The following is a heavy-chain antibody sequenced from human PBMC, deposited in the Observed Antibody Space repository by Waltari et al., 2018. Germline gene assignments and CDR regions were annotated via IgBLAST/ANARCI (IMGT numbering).Heavy chain of an antibody. D-gene: IGHD6-19*01. J-gene: IGHJ3*01. CDR2: VIHSGTT. V-gene: IGHV4-34*02. CDR1: GGSFSAYS. CDR3: ARARRVAVARGAFDV. Sequence: QVQLQQWAAGLLKPSETLSLSCGVNGGSFSAYSWNWLRQPPGKGLEWIGEVIHSGTTNYTPSLKTRLTISVDTSKNQFSLKLASVTAADTAVYFCARARRVAVARGAFDVWGQGTPVSVSS.